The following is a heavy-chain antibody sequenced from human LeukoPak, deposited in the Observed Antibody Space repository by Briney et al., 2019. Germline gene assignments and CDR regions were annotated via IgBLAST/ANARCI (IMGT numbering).Heavy chain of an antibody. CDR2: IKQDGGEK. Sequence: GGSLRLSCVVSGFTFSSYLMSWVRQAPGKGLEWVANIKQDGGEKYYVDSVKGRFTISRDSAKNSLYLQMNSLRAEDTAMYYCARGRGFDYWGQGTLVSVSS. V-gene: IGHV3-7*01. CDR3: ARGRGFDY. CDR1: GFTFSSYL. J-gene: IGHJ4*02.